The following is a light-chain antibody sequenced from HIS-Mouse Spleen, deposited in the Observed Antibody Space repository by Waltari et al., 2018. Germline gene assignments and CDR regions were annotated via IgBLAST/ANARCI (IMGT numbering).Light chain of an antibody. Sequence: ELTQPPSVSVSPGQTARITCSGDALPKQYAYWYQQKPGQAPRTLIYDTSNKHSWTPARFSGSLLGGKAALTLSGAQPEDEAEYYCLLSYSGARVFGGGTKLTVL. CDR3: LLSYSGARV. J-gene: IGLJ3*02. CDR1: SGDALPKQY. V-gene: IGLV7-46*01. CDR2: DTS.